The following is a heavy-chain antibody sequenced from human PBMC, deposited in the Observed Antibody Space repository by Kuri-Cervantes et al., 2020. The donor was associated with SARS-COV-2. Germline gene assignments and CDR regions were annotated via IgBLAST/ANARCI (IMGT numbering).Heavy chain of an antibody. CDR2: IIPIFGIA. V-gene: IGHV1-69*10. CDR3: ARDRITGTTDFDY. Sequence: SVKVSCKASGYTFTSYAISWVRQAPGQGLEWMGGIIPIFGIANYAQKFQGRVTITADKSTSTAYMGLSSLRSEDTAVYYCARDRITGTTDFDYWGQGTLVTVSS. D-gene: IGHD1-7*01. J-gene: IGHJ4*02. CDR1: GYTFTSYA.